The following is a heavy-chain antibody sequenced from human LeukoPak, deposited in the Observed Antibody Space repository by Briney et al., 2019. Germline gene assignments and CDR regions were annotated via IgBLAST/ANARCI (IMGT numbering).Heavy chain of an antibody. V-gene: IGHV3-30*18. CDR3: AKDRYSYAFEYSDS. CDR2: ISNDGSKK. D-gene: IGHD5-18*01. J-gene: IGHJ4*02. CDR1: GFTFSSYG. Sequence: GGSLRLSCAASGFTFSSYGMHWVRQAPGKGLDWVAVISNDGSKKYYADSVKGRFTISRDNSKNTLSLQVGSLRTEGTAVYYCAKDRYSYAFEYSDSWGQGTLVTVSS.